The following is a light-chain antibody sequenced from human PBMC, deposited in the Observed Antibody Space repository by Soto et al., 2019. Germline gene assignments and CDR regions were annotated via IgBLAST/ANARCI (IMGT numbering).Light chain of an antibody. CDR3: QQRGNWPPRYT. V-gene: IGKV3-11*01. CDR1: QSVSRY. CDR2: DAS. J-gene: IGKJ2*01. Sequence: IVLTQSPAILSLSPGESATLSCRASQSVSRYLAWYQQQPGRSPRLLIYDASNRTTGIPARFSGSGSGTDFTLTISSLEPGDFGIYYCQQRGNWPPRYTFGQGTKLELK.